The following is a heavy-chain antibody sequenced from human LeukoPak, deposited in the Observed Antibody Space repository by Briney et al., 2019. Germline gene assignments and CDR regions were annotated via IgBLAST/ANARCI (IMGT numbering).Heavy chain of an antibody. D-gene: IGHD2-2*01. V-gene: IGHV3-23*01. CDR3: AKDRAIVVVALDY. CDR1: GFTFSGYA. Sequence: PGGSLRLSCAASGFTFSGYAMSWVRQAPGKGLEWVSAISGSGGSAYYADSVKGRFTISRDNSKNTLYLQMNSLRAEDTAVYYCAKDRAIVVVALDYWGQGTLVTVSS. J-gene: IGHJ4*02. CDR2: ISGSGGSA.